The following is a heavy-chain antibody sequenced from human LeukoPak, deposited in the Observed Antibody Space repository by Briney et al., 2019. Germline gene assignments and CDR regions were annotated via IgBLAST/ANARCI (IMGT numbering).Heavy chain of an antibody. CDR3: ARDPSLYYYDSSGYTHYFDY. J-gene: IGHJ4*02. V-gene: IGHV1-18*01. CDR1: GYTFTSYG. CDR2: ISAYNGNT. D-gene: IGHD3-22*01. Sequence: ASVKVSCKASGYTFTSYGISWVRQAPGQGLEWMGWISAYNGNTNYAQKLQGRVTMTRDTSISTAYMELSRLRSDDTAVYYCARDPSLYYYDSSGYTHYFDYWGQGTLVTVSS.